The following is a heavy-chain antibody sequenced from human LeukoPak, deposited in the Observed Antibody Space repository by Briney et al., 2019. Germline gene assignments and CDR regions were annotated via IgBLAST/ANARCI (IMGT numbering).Heavy chain of an antibody. CDR2: INAGNGNT. V-gene: IGHV1-3*01. J-gene: IGHJ4*02. CDR1: GYTFTSYA. CDR3: ARDGSSGWHTLYYFDY. Sequence: ASVKVSCKASGYTFTSYAMHWVRQAPGQRLEWMGWINAGNGNTKYSQKFQGRVTITRDTSASTAYMELSSLRSEDTAVYYCARDGSSGWHTLYYFDYWGQGTLVTVSS. D-gene: IGHD6-19*01.